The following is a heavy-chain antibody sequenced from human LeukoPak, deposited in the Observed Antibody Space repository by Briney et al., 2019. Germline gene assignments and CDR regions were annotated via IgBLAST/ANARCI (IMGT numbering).Heavy chain of an antibody. J-gene: IGHJ4*02. CDR1: GGSISSGSYY. Sequence: SQTLSLTCTVSGGSISSGSYYWRWIRQPAGKGLEWIGRIYTSGSTNYNPSLKSRATISVDTSKNQFSLKLSSVTAADTAVYYCAREGYGYEDYWGQGTLVTVSS. V-gene: IGHV4-61*02. D-gene: IGHD5-18*01. CDR2: IYTSGST. CDR3: AREGYGYEDY.